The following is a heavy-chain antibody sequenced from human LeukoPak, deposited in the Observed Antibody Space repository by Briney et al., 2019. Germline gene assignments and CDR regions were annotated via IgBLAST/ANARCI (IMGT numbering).Heavy chain of an antibody. V-gene: IGHV5-51*01. CDR1: GYRFTSYW. D-gene: IGHD1-26*01. Sequence: GESLKISCKGSGYRFTSYWIGWVRQMPGKGLEWMGIIYPGDSDTRYSPSFQGQVTISADKSINTAYLQWSSLKASDTAMYYCARHASVGLRFYYYYMDVWAKGTTVTVSS. J-gene: IGHJ6*03. CDR2: IYPGDSDT. CDR3: ARHASVGLRFYYYYMDV.